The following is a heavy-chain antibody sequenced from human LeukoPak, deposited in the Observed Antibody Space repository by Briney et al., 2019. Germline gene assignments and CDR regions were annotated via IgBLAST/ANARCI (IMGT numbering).Heavy chain of an antibody. CDR3: ARHEYSTAPDY. J-gene: IGHJ4*02. Sequence: PSETLSLTCTVSGSSISSYYWSWIRQPPGKGLEWIGYLSYSGSTNYNPSLKSRVTISVDTSKNQLSLKPSSVTAADTAVYYCARHEYSTAPDYWGQGALVTVSS. CDR2: LSYSGST. D-gene: IGHD6-6*01. V-gene: IGHV4-59*08. CDR1: GSSISSYY.